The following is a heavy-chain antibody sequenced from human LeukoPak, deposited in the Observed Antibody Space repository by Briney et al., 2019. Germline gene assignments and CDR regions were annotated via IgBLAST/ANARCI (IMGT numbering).Heavy chain of an antibody. J-gene: IGHJ6*03. CDR1: GYTFTSYA. CDR2: INTNTGNP. D-gene: IGHD3-10*01. V-gene: IGHV7-4-1*02. CDR3: ARVGHYYGSGSYSPGLYYMDV. Sequence: ASAKVSCKASGYTFTSYAMNWVRQAPGQGLEWMGWINTNTGNPTYAQGFTGRFVFSLDTSVSTAYLQISSLKAEDTAVYYCARVGHYYGSGSYSPGLYYMDVWGKGTTVTVSS.